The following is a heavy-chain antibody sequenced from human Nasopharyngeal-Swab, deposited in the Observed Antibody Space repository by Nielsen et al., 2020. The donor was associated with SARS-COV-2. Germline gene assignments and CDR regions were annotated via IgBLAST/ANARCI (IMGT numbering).Heavy chain of an antibody. Sequence: GGSLRLSCAASGFTFSSYWMSWVRQAPGKGLEWVANIKQDGGEKYYVDSVKGRFTISRDNAKNSLYLQMNSLRAEDTAVYYCARESGLRFFDYYYYYYMDVWGKGTTVTVSS. CDR3: ARESGLRFFDYYYYYYMDV. V-gene: IGHV3-7*01. J-gene: IGHJ6*03. D-gene: IGHD3-3*01. CDR1: GFTFSSYW. CDR2: IKQDGGEK.